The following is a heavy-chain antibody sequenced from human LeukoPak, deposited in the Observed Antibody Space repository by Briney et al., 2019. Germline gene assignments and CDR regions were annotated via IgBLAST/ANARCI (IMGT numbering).Heavy chain of an antibody. J-gene: IGHJ4*02. CDR3: ARDDITGFPLDY. D-gene: IGHD1-20*01. V-gene: IGHV3-21*01. Sequence: PGGSLRLSCAASGFTFSCYSMNWVRQAPGEGLEWVSSITSSSSYIYYADSVKGRFTISRDNAKNSLYLQMNSLRAEDTAVYYCARDDITGFPLDYWGQGTLVTVSS. CDR2: ITSSSSYI. CDR1: GFTFSCYS.